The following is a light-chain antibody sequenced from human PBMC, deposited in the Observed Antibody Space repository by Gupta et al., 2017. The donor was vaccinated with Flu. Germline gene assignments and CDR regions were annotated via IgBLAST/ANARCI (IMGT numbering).Light chain of an antibody. CDR1: RSNIGRNA. V-gene: IGLV1-44*01. Sequence: RVTTSCSGSRSNIGRNAVDWYQQVPGTATKLLIQNDDKRPSGVSDRFAGSKSGTSASPEISGLQSEEEADDYCAEWDDSLKAEVFGSGTKLTVL. CDR2: NDD. CDR3: AEWDDSLKAEV. J-gene: IGLJ1*01.